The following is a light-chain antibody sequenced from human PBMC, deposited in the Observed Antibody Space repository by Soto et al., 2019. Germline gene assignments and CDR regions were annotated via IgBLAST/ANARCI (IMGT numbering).Light chain of an antibody. CDR3: SSYTTAFFYV. V-gene: IGLV2-14*01. CDR1: SSDIGAFNY. Sequence: QSALTQPASVSGSPGQSITISCTGSSSDIGAFNYVAWYQQHPGKAPKLIIHGVTNRPSGVSSRFSGSKSDYTASLTISGLQAEDEADYYCSSYTTAFFYVFGTGTKVNV. J-gene: IGLJ1*01. CDR2: GVT.